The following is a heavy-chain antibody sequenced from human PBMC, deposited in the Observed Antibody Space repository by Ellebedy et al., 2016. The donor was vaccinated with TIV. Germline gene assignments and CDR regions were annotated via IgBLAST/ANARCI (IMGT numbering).Heavy chain of an antibody. J-gene: IGHJ4*02. CDR1: GGSFSGYY. Sequence: SETLSLTXAVYGGSFSGYYWDWIRQPPGKGLEWIGNIYYSGSTNYNPSLKSRVTISVDTSKNQFSLKLSSVSAADTAVYYCATLNYWGQGTLVTVSS. V-gene: IGHV4-34*01. CDR3: ATLNY. CDR2: IYYSGST.